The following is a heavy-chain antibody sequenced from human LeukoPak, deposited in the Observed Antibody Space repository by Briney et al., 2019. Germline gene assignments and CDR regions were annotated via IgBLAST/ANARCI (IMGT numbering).Heavy chain of an antibody. D-gene: IGHD4-23*01. CDR3: ARDRDRFTVVYAFDI. Sequence: SVKVSXKASGGTFSSYAISWVRQAPGQGLEWMGGTIPIFGTANYAQKFQGRVTTTTDESTSTAYMELSSLRSEDTAVYYCARDRDRFTVVYAFDIWGQWTMVTVSS. J-gene: IGHJ3*02. CDR1: GGTFSSYA. CDR2: TIPIFGTA. V-gene: IGHV1-69*05.